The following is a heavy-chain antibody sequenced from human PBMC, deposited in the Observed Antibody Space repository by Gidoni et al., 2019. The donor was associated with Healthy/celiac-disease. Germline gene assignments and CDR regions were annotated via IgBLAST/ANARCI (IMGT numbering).Heavy chain of an antibody. J-gene: IGHJ4*02. CDR2: IIPIFGTA. V-gene: IGHV1-69*01. CDR1: GGTFSSYA. CDR3: ARVRGGSSGYYRPPFDY. Sequence: QVQLVQSGAEVKKPGSAVKVSCKASGGTFSSYAISWVRQAPGQGLEWMGGIIPIFGTANSAQKFQVRVTITADESTSTAYMELSSLRSEDTAVYYCARVRGGSSGYYRPPFDYWGQGTLVTVSS. D-gene: IGHD3-22*01.